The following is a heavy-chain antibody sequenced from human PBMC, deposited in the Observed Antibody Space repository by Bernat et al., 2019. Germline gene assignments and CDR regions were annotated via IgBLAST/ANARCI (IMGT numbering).Heavy chain of an antibody. Sequence: EVQLVESGGGLEQPGRSLRLSCATSGFIFDDYAMHWVRQAPGKGLEWVSGISWNSGNIGYADSVKGRFTISRDNAKNSLYLQMNSLGPEDTALCYCVKGSSAWYSPLGYWGQGTLVTVSS. CDR1: GFIFDDYA. J-gene: IGHJ4*02. D-gene: IGHD6-19*01. CDR2: ISWNSGNI. CDR3: VKGSSAWYSPLGY. V-gene: IGHV3-9*01.